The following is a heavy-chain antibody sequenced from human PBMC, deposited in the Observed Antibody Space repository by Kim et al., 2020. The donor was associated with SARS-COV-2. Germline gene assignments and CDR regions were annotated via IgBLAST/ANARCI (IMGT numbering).Heavy chain of an antibody. J-gene: IGHJ6*02. CDR1: GYSISSGYY. D-gene: IGHD5-18*01. CDR3: ARDRSTALFLASYYYGMGV. CDR2: IYHSGST. V-gene: IGHV4-38-2*02. Sequence: SETLSLTCTVSGYSISSGYYWGWIRQPPGKGLEWIGSIYHSGSTYYNPSLKSRVTISVDTSKNQFSLKLSSVTAADTAVYYCARDRSTALFLASYYYGMGVWGQGTTVTVAS.